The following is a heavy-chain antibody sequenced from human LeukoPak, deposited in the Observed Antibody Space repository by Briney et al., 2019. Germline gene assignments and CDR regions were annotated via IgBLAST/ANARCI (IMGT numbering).Heavy chain of an antibody. CDR2: ISGSGGRS. D-gene: IGHD6-19*01. CDR3: ANVGSRTVTGDY. J-gene: IGHJ4*02. V-gene: IGHV3-23*01. CDR1: GFSFSSFA. Sequence: GGSLRLSCAASGFSFSSFAMSWVRQAPGKGLEWVSAISGSGGRSYYADSVKGRFTVSSDNSKNTLYLQMSSLRAEDSAVYYCANVGSRTVTGDYWGQGTLVTVSS.